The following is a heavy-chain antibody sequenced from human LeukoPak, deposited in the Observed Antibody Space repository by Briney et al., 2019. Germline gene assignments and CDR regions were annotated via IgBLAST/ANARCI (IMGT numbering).Heavy chain of an antibody. CDR2: ISYDGSNK. CDR1: GFTFGSYA. D-gene: IGHD1-26*01. V-gene: IGHV3-30*04. J-gene: IGHJ4*02. CDR3: ARSGVGPFDY. Sequence: GRSLRLSCAAPGFTFGSYAMHWVRQAPGKGLEWVAVISYDGSNKYYADSVKGRFTISRDNSKNTLYLQMNSLRAEDTAVYYCARSGVGPFDYWGQGTLVTVSS.